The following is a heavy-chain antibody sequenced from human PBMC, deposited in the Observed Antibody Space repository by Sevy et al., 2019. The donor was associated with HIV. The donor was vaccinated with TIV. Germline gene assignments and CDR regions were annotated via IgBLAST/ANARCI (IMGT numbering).Heavy chain of an antibody. CDR1: GFTFGDYA. J-gene: IGHJ6*03. D-gene: IGHD6-19*01. Sequence: GGSLRLSCTASGFTFGDYAMSWFRQAPGKGLEWVGFIRSNAYGGTTEYAASVKGRFTISRDDSKSIAYLQMNSLKTEDTAVYYCTRPLWLQSYYFDYMDFWGKGTTVTVSS. CDR3: TRPLWLQSYYFDYMDF. V-gene: IGHV3-49*03. CDR2: IRSNAYGGTT.